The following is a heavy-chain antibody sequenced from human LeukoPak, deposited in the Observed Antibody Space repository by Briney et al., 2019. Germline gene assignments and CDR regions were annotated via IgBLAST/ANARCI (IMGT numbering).Heavy chain of an antibody. CDR1: GYSFTNYW. CDR2: IYPGDSDT. Sequence: GESLKISCKGSGYSFTNYWIGWVRQMPGKGLEWMGIIYPGDSDTRYSPSFQGQVTISADKSISTAYLQWSSLKASDTAMYYCARLLGYCSSTSCYSGAYNWFDPWGQGTLVTVSS. D-gene: IGHD2-2*01. J-gene: IGHJ5*02. V-gene: IGHV5-51*01. CDR3: ARLLGYCSSTSCYSGAYNWFDP.